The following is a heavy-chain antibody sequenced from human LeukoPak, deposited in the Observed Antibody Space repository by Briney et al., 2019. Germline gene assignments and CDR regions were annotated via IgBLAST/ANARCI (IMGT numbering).Heavy chain of an antibody. D-gene: IGHD2/OR15-2a*01. CDR2: ISSSSDYI. J-gene: IGHJ5*02. Sequence: GGSLRLSCAASRFTFSSYSMNWVRQAPGKGLEWVSSISSSSDYIYYADSVKGRFTIPRDNAGNSLYLQMNSLRVEDTAVYYCARGTEYGWLDPWGQGTLVTVSS. V-gene: IGHV3-21*01. CDR1: RFTFSSYS. CDR3: ARGTEYGWLDP.